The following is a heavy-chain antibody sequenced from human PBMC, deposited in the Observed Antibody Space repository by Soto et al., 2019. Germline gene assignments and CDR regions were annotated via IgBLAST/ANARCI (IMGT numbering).Heavy chain of an antibody. D-gene: IGHD6-6*01. V-gene: IGHV1-69*01. J-gene: IGHJ6*02. CDR2: VIPMFGTT. Sequence: QVQLVQSGAEVKKPGSSVKVSCKSSGGSFSGNAISWVRQAPGQGPEWMGGVIPMFGTTNFARKFQDRITITADESSSTAYMELSSLLSEDTAVYYCARENSIASLSYYYGMDVWGQGTTVIVYS. CDR3: ARENSIASLSYYYGMDV. CDR1: GGSFSGNA.